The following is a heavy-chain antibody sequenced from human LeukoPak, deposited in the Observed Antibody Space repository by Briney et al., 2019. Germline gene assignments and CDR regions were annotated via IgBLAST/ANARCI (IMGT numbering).Heavy chain of an antibody. V-gene: IGHV4-34*01. D-gene: IGHD3-10*01. CDR1: GGSLTGYY. CDR2: INHSGST. CDR3: AGGVWRQRLGEDYYFYYMDV. J-gene: IGHJ6*03. Sequence: PSETLSLTCAVDGGSLTGYYWTWVRQPPGKGLEWIGEINHSGSTNYNPSLKSRVTISVDTSKNQLSLKLTSVTAADTAVYYCAGGVWRQRLGEDYYFYYMDVWGRGTTITVSS.